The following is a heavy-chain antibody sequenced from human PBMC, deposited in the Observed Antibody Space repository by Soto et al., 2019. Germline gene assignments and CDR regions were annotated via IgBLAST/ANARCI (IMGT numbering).Heavy chain of an antibody. D-gene: IGHD2-2*01. Sequence: QVHLQESGPGLVNASGTQSLTCGVSGGSISTNNWWSWVRQTPGQGLEWIAEVYHSGSTNYNPSLKSRLTISVDQSKNQFSLRLTSVTAADSAVYYCARAKLCNSLSCPHSFDTWGQGTLVSVSS. CDR1: GGSISTNNW. CDR2: VYHSGST. V-gene: IGHV4-4*02. CDR3: ARAKLCNSLSCPHSFDT. J-gene: IGHJ4*02.